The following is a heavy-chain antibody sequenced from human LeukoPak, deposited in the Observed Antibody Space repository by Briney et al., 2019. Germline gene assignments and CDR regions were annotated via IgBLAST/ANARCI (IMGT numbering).Heavy chain of an antibody. V-gene: IGHV3-23*01. J-gene: IGHJ6*03. Sequence: ESGGSLRLSCAASGFIFSNYAMSWVRQAPGKGLEWVAGISANGGSTSYADSVKGRFTISRDNSNNTLHVQMNSLRAGDTAVYYCAKLVTGRPSGYMDVWGKGTTVTVSS. CDR1: GFIFSNYA. D-gene: IGHD6-6*01. CDR3: AKLVTGRPSGYMDV. CDR2: ISANGGST.